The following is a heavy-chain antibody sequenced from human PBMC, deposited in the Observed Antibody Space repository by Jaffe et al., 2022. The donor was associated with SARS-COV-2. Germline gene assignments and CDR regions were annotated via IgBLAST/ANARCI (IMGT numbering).Heavy chain of an antibody. J-gene: IGHJ4*02. V-gene: IGHV5-51*01. D-gene: IGHD6-13*01. CDR1: GYKFSSIW. Sequence: DVQLVQSGAEVKKPGESLKISCKTSGYKFSSIWIGWVRQVPGKGLEWMGIFYPGDSDSDYNPSFQGHVTMSADLSTSTAYLQWNSLKASDTAIYYCARWLAAAGHDYWGQGTLVTVSS. CDR2: FYPGDSDS. CDR3: ARWLAAAGHDY.